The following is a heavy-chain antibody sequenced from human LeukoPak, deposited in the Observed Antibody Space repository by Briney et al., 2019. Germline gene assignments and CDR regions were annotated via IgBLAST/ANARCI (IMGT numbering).Heavy chain of an antibody. Sequence: PSETLSLTCAVYGGSFSGYYWSWIRQPPGKGLEWIGEINHSGSTNYSPSLKSRVTISVDTSKNQFSLKLSSVTAADTAVYYCARGIVTTAVAGTFGYWGQGTLVTVSS. D-gene: IGHD6-19*01. J-gene: IGHJ4*02. V-gene: IGHV4-34*01. CDR3: ARGIVTTAVAGTFGY. CDR2: INHSGST. CDR1: GGSFSGYY.